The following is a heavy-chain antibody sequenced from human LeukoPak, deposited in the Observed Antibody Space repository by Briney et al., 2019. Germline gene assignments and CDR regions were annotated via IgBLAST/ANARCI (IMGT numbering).Heavy chain of an antibody. CDR2: IYYSGST. Sequence: SETLSLTCTVSGGSISSSSYYWGWIRQPPGKGLEWIGSIYYSGSTNYNPSLKSRVTIPVDTSKNQFSLKLSSVTAADTAVYYCARGGIAAAGTRFDPWGQGTLVTVSS. CDR1: GGSISSSSYY. D-gene: IGHD6-13*01. J-gene: IGHJ5*02. V-gene: IGHV4-39*07. CDR3: ARGGIAAAGTRFDP.